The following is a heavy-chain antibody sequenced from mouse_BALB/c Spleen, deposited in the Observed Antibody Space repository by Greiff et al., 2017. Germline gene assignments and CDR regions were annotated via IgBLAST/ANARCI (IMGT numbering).Heavy chain of an antibody. D-gene: IGHD2-4*01. V-gene: IGHV1-77*01. Sequence: QVQLKQSGAELARPGASVKLSCKASGYTFTDYYINWVKQRTGQGLEWIGEIYPGSGNTYYNEKFKGKATLTADKSSSTAYMQLSSLTSEDSAVYFCAAYDYSYAMDYWGQGTSVTVSS. CDR3: AAYDYSYAMDY. J-gene: IGHJ4*01. CDR2: IYPGSGNT. CDR1: GYTFTDYY.